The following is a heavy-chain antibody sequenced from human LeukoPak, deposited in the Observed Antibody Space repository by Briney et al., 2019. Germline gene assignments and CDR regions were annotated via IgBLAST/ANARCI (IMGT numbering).Heavy chain of an antibody. CDR2: ISGSGGST. J-gene: IGHJ4*02. D-gene: IGHD4-17*01. V-gene: IGHV3-23*01. CDR1: GFTFSSYA. CDR3: ARDLVPYGDYIFDY. Sequence: HTGASLRLSCAASGFTFSSYAMSWVRQAPGKGLEWVSAISGSGGSTYYADSVKGRFTISRDNSKNTLYLQMNSLRAEDTAVYYCARDLVPYGDYIFDYWGQGTLVTVSS.